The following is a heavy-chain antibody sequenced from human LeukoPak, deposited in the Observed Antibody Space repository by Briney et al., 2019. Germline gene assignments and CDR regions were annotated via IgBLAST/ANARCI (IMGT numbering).Heavy chain of an antibody. CDR2: ISAYNGNT. V-gene: IGHV1-18*01. CDR1: GYTFTSYG. D-gene: IGHD1-26*01. J-gene: IGHJ3*02. Sequence: ASVKVSCKASGYTFTSYGISWVRQAPGQGLEWMGWISAYNGNTNYAQKLQGRVTMTTDTSTSTAYMELSRLGSDDTAVYYCARGVYSGSYIVDAFDIWGQGTMVTVSS. CDR3: ARGVYSGSYIVDAFDI.